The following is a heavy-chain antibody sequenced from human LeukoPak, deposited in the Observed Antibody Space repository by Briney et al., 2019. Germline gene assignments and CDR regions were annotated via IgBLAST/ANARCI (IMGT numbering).Heavy chain of an antibody. D-gene: IGHD4-23*01. V-gene: IGHV3-33*01. CDR3: ARQTTVATDC. CDR2: IWFDGTNK. J-gene: IGHJ4*02. Sequence: PATSLSLSCAASGFTFSNYGMHWVRQAPGKGLEWVALIWFDGTNKYYADSVKGRFTISRDNSNNTLYLQMNSLRVEDTAVYYCARQTTVATDCWGQGTLVTVSS. CDR1: GFTFSNYG.